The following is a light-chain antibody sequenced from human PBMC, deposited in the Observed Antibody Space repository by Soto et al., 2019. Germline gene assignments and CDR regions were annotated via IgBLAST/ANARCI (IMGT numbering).Light chain of an antibody. V-gene: IGKV3-20*01. Sequence: EIVLTQSPDTLSLSPWERATLSCRASQSVSNNDLVWYQQKPGQAPRLLIYGASTRATGIPDRFSGSGSGTDFTLTISRLETEDFAVYYCQHYGDSIWTFGQGTKVEIK. J-gene: IGKJ1*01. CDR1: QSVSNND. CDR3: QHYGDSIWT. CDR2: GAS.